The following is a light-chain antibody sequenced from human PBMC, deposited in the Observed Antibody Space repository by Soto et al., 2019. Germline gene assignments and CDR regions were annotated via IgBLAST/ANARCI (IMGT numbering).Light chain of an antibody. V-gene: IGKV3-20*01. CDR1: QSVNSN. CDR3: QQYENSPRT. J-gene: IGKJ1*01. Sequence: EIVLTQSPGTLSLSPGERATLSCRVSQSVNSNLAWYQQRPGQRPRVLMYGASSRATGIPDRFSGSGSGTDFTLTISRLEPEDFAVYYCQQYENSPRTFGQGTKVEIK. CDR2: GAS.